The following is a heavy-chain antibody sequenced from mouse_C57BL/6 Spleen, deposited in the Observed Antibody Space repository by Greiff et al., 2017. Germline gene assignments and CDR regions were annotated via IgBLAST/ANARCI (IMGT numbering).Heavy chain of an antibody. V-gene: IGHV1-69*01. J-gene: IGHJ2*01. Sequence: QVQLQQPGAELVMPGASVKLSCKASGYTFTSYWMHWVKQRPGQGLEWIGEIDPSDSYTNYNQKFKGKSTLSVDKSSSTAYMQLISLTSEDSSVYYCARGGRTDYFDYWGQGTTLTVAA. CDR3: ARGGRTDYFDY. CDR2: IDPSDSYT. CDR1: GYTFTSYW. D-gene: IGHD1-1*01.